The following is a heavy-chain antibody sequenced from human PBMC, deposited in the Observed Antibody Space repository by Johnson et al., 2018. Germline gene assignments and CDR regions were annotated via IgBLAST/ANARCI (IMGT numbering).Heavy chain of an antibody. CDR3: ARDRNYAFDI. Sequence: VQLVESGGGLVQPGGSLRLSCAASGFIFTSYSMNWVRQAPGKGLEWVSYIPSGAGSKLSADPGEGRFTISRDNAKNSLYLQMNSLRDEDTAVYYCARDRNYAFDIWGQGTMVTVSS. CDR2: IPSGAGSK. J-gene: IGHJ3*02. D-gene: IGHD1-14*01. CDR1: GFIFTSYS. V-gene: IGHV3-48*02.